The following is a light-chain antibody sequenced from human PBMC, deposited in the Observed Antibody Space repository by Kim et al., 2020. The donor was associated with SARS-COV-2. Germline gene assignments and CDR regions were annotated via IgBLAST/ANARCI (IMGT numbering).Light chain of an antibody. CDR1: QSVSRY. J-gene: IGKJ4*01. CDR2: AAS. V-gene: IGKV1-39*01. Sequence: DIQMTQSPSSLSASVGDRVTITCRASQSVSRYLNWYQQKPGKAPNLLIYAASILQSGVPSRFSGSGSGTDFTLTISSLQPEDFATYYCQQSYSDPPALIFGGGTKVDIK. CDR3: QQSYSDPPALI.